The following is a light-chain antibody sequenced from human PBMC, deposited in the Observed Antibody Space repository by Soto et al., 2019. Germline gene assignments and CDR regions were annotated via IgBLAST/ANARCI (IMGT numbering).Light chain of an antibody. Sequence: QSVLTQPASVSGSPGQSITISCTGTSSDVGGYNSVSWYQQHPGKAPKLMIYEVSNRPSGVSNRFSGSKSGNTASLTISGLQAEDEADYYCISYTSSSTVVFGGGTKLTVL. J-gene: IGLJ2*01. CDR3: ISYTSSSTVV. CDR1: SSDVGGYNS. V-gene: IGLV2-14*01. CDR2: EVS.